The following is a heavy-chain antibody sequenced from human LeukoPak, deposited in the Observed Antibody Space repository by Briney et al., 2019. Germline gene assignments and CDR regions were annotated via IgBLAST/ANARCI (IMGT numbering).Heavy chain of an antibody. D-gene: IGHD4-11*01. J-gene: IGHJ5*02. CDR3: ARHPRGSTEFDP. Sequence: GGSLRLSCAASGFTVSSIYMSWVRQAPGKGLEWVSVIYSGGSTYYADSVKGRFTISRDNSKNTLYLQMNSLRAEDTAVYYCARHPRGSTEFDPWGQGTLVTVSS. CDR2: IYSGGST. V-gene: IGHV3-53*01. CDR1: GFTVSSIY.